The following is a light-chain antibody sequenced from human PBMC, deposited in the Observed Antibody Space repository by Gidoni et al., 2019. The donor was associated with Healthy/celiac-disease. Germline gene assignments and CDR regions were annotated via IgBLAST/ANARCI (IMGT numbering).Light chain of an antibody. Sequence: HSALTLPPPGSGSPAQPITISCTGTSSDCRSYNLVSWYQQHPGKAPKLMIYEGSNRPSGVSNRFSGSKSGNTASLTISGLQAEDESDYYCCSYAGSSTRVFGGGTKLTVL. CDR3: CSYAGSSTRV. J-gene: IGLJ3*02. CDR2: EGS. CDR1: SSDCRSYNL. V-gene: IGLV2-23*01.